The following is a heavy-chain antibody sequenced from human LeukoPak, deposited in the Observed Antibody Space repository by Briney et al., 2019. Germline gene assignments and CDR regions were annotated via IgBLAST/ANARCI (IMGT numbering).Heavy chain of an antibody. D-gene: IGHD5-24*01. Sequence: SETLSLTCSVSGGSISSYLWSWIRQPPGKGLESIGCIFNSRSTNYNPSLKSRVTISVDTSKNQFSLELTSVTAADTAVYYCARLQDGYSLEYYFDYWGQGTLVTVSS. J-gene: IGHJ4*02. CDR2: IFNSRST. V-gene: IGHV4-59*08. CDR1: GGSISSYL. CDR3: ARLQDGYSLEYYFDY.